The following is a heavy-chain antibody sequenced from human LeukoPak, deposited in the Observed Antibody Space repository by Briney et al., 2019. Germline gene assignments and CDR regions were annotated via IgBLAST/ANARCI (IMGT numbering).Heavy chain of an antibody. V-gene: IGHV3-30*18. Sequence: GGSLRLSCAASGFMFSAYGMHWVRQAPGKGLEWVAVISSDGSSKNYADSVKGRFSMSRDNSKNTLYLQMNSLRIEDTAVYYCAKDGDCGGGGCFPNNFNYWGQGTLVTVFS. CDR1: GFMFSAYG. D-gene: IGHD2-15*01. CDR2: ISSDGSSK. J-gene: IGHJ4*02. CDR3: AKDGDCGGGGCFPNNFNY.